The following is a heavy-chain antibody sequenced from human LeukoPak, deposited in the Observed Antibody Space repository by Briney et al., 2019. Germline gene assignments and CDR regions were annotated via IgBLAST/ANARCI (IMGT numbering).Heavy chain of an antibody. CDR1: GGSISSSSYY. D-gene: IGHD2-15*01. Sequence: PSETLSLTCTVSGGSISSSSYYWGWIRQPPGKGLEWVGSIYYSGSTYYNPSLKSRVTISVDTSKNQFSLKLSSVTAADTAVYYCARDGIVVVDRWFDPWGQGTLVTVSS. V-gene: IGHV4-39*07. CDR3: ARDGIVVVDRWFDP. J-gene: IGHJ5*02. CDR2: IYYSGST.